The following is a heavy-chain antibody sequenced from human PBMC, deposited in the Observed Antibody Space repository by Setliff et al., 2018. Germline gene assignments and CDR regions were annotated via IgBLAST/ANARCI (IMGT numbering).Heavy chain of an antibody. J-gene: IGHJ3*02. V-gene: IGHV1-46*01. CDR1: GYSFPTDY. CDR3: ARAPGTVVVPASRSAFDI. CDR2: MHPSGVGT. D-gene: IGHD2-2*01. Sequence: ASVKVSCKASGYSFPTDYIHWVRQAPGQELEWMGIMHPSGVGTSGPQKFQGRVTMTRDTSTSTVYMELSSLRSEDTAVYYCARAPGTVVVPASRSAFDIWGQGTMVTVSS.